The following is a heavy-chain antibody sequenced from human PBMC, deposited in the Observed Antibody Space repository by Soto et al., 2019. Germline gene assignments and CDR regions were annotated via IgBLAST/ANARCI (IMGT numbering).Heavy chain of an antibody. CDR3: ARDPFLEWFTPGPDYYGMDV. CDR1: GFTFSSYS. J-gene: IGHJ6*02. CDR2: ISSSSSYI. Sequence: PGGSLRLSCAASGFTFSSYSMNWVRQAPGKGLEWVSSISSSSSYIYYADSVKGRFTISRDNAKNSLYLQMNSLRAEDTAVYYCARDPFLEWFTPGPDYYGMDVWGQGTTVTVSS. V-gene: IGHV3-21*01. D-gene: IGHD3-3*01.